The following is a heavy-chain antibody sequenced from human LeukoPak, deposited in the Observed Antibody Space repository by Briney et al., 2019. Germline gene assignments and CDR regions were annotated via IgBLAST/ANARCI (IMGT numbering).Heavy chain of an antibody. Sequence: GGSLRLSCAASGFTFDDYGMSWVRQAPGKGLEWVSGINWNGGSTGYADSVKGRFTISRDNNKNSLYLQMNGLRTDGTGLYYCVKGRRRGYAYGTLESWGQGTLVTVSS. D-gene: IGHD5-18*01. CDR3: VKGRRRGYAYGTLES. V-gene: IGHV3-20*04. J-gene: IGHJ4*02. CDR2: INWNGGST. CDR1: GFTFDDYG.